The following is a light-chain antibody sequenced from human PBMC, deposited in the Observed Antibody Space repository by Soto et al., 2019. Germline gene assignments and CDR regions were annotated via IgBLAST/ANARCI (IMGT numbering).Light chain of an antibody. CDR3: SSYSSSSTHYV. J-gene: IGLJ1*01. CDR1: SSDVGGYNY. V-gene: IGLV2-14*03. CDR2: DVS. Sequence: QSALTQPASVSGSPGQSITISCTGTSSDVGGYNYVSWYQHHPGKAPKLMIYDVSNRPSGVSNRFSGPKSGNTASLTISGLQAEDEADYYCSSYSSSSTHYVFGTGTKVT.